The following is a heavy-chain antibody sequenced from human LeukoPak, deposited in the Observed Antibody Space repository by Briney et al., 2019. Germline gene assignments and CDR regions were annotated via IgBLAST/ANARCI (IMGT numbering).Heavy chain of an antibody. Sequence: ASVKISCKASGYTLTTHYIHWVRQAPGQGPQWMGVITPSGGSTNYPQKFQGRVTMTSDTSTSTVYMELSSLRSEDTGVYYCARVRISMIRGVMSGPFDVWGPGTMVTV. D-gene: IGHD3-10*01. CDR3: ARVRISMIRGVMSGPFDV. CDR2: ITPSGGST. V-gene: IGHV1-46*01. CDR1: GYTLTTHY. J-gene: IGHJ3*01.